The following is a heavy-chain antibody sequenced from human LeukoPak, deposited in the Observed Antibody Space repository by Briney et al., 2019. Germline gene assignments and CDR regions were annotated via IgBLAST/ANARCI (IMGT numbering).Heavy chain of an antibody. D-gene: IGHD2-15*01. V-gene: IGHV3-11*06. J-gene: IGHJ4*02. CDR2: ISSSSSYT. CDR1: GFTFSDYY. Sequence: KTGGSLRLSCAASGFTFSDYYMSWIRQAPGKGLEWASYISSSSSYTNYADSVKGRFTISRDNAKNSLYLQMNSLRAEDTAVYYCARDRGYCSGGSCSYSDYWGQGTLVTVSS. CDR3: ARDRGYCSGGSCSYSDY.